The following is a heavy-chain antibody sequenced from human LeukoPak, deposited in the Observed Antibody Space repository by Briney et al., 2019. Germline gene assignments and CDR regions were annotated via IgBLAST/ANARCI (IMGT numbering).Heavy chain of an antibody. CDR2: IWYDGSNK. CDR3: ARDRGYNYYFDY. D-gene: IGHD5-24*01. J-gene: IGHJ4*02. Sequence: SGRSLRLSCAASGFTFSTYGMHWVRQAPGKGLERVAVIWYDGSNKYYADSVKGRFAISRDNSKNTLYLQMSSLRAEDTAVYYCARDRGYNYYFDYWGQGTLVTVSS. CDR1: GFTFSTYG. V-gene: IGHV3-33*01.